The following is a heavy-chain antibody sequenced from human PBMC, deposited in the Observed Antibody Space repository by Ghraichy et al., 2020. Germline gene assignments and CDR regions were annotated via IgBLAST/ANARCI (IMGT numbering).Heavy chain of an antibody. J-gene: IGHJ6*02. Sequence: GESLNISCAASGFTFSNAWMSWVRQAPGKGLEWVGRIKSKTDGGTTDYAAPVKGRFTISRDDSKNTLYLQMNSLKTEDTAVYYCTTGAGERQPGYYYYYGMDVWGQGTTVTVSS. CDR1: GFTFSNAW. V-gene: IGHV3-15*01. CDR3: TTGAGERQPGYYYYYGMDV. CDR2: IKSKTDGGTT. D-gene: IGHD1-1*01.